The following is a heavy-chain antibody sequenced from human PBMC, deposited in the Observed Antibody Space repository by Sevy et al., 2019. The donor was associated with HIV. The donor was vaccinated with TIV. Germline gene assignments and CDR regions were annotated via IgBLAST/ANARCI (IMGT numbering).Heavy chain of an antibody. CDR1: GFTFSSYW. CDR3: ARDDSIRGAGSYYKV. J-gene: IGHJ4*02. Sequence: GGSLRLSCAASGFTFSSYWMSWVRQAPGKGLEWVANMKQDGSEKAYVDSVKGRFSISRDKAKNSLYLQMNSLRVDDTAVYYCARDDSIRGAGSYYKVWGQGTLVTVSS. D-gene: IGHD3-10*01. CDR2: MKQDGSEK. V-gene: IGHV3-7*03.